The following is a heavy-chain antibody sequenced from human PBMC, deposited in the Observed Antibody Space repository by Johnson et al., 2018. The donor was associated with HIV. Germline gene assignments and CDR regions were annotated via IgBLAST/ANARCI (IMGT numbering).Heavy chain of an antibody. CDR3: ARGSYYDSSGDAFDI. CDR2: IQYDGSSK. CDR1: GFSFSSYG. V-gene: IGHV3-30*02. J-gene: IGHJ3*02. Sequence: VQLVESGGGVVQPGGSLTLSCAASGFSFSSYGIHWVRQAPGKGLEWVTFIQYDGSSKYSADSVKGRFIISRDISKKTVFLQMNSLRAEDTAVYYCARGSYYDSSGDAFDIWGQGTMVTVSS. D-gene: IGHD3-22*01.